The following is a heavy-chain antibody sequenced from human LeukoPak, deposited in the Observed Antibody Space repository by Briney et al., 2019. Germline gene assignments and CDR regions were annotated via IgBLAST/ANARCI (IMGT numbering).Heavy chain of an antibody. V-gene: IGHV3-48*01. CDR2: ISSLSGTI. Sequence: SGGSLRLSCAASGFTFSSYSMNWVRQAPGKGLEWVSYISSLSGTINYADSVKGRFIISRGNAKNSMFLQMNSLRAEDTAVYYCVRDQGGAVSYWGQGTLVTVSS. D-gene: IGHD3-16*01. J-gene: IGHJ4*02. CDR1: GFTFSSYS. CDR3: VRDQGGAVSY.